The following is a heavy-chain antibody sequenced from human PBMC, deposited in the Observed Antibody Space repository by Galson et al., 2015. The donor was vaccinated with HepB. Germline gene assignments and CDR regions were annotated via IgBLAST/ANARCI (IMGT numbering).Heavy chain of an antibody. V-gene: IGHV3-48*01. J-gene: IGHJ6*03. CDR3: ASEYCSSTSCPLYYYYYYMDV. CDR1: GFTFSSYS. Sequence: SLRLSCAASGFTFSSYSMNWVRQAPGKGLEWVSYISSSSSTIYYADSVKGRFTISRDNANNSLCLQMNSLRAEDTAVYYCASEYCSSTSCPLYYYYYYMDVWGKGTTVTASS. D-gene: IGHD2-2*01. CDR2: ISSSSSTI.